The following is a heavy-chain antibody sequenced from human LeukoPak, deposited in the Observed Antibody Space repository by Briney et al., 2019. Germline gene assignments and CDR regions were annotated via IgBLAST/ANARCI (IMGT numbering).Heavy chain of an antibody. V-gene: IGHV3-11*05. CDR3: ARAANTAAGTPTLAIDY. Sequence: GGSLRLSCVASGFTFSDYYMSWIHQGPGKGLEGVSYIPSNSSYTSYANSVKGRFTISRDNAKNSLYLQMNSLRAEDTAVYYCARAANTAAGTPTLAIDYWGQGTLVTVSS. J-gene: IGHJ4*02. D-gene: IGHD6-13*01. CDR2: IPSNSSYT. CDR1: GFTFSDYY.